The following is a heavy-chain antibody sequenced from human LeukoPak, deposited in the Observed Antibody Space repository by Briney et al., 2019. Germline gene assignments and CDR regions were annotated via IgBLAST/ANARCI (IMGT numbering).Heavy chain of an antibody. V-gene: IGHV1-46*01. CDR1: GYTFTSYY. CDR3: ARGLQYFDY. J-gene: IGHJ4*02. CDR2: ITPSGGSA. Sequence: ASVKVSCKASGYTFTSYYMHWVRQAPGQGLECMGVITPSGGSATSAQKFQGRVTTTRDTSTSTVYMELSSLRSEDTAVYYCARGLQYFDYWGQGTLVTVSA. D-gene: IGHD2-15*01.